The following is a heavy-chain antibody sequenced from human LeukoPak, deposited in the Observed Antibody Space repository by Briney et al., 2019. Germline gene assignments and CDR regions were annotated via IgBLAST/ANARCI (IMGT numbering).Heavy chain of an antibody. CDR1: GGSFSGYY. D-gene: IGHD6-6*01. CDR3: ARRQLVGWFDP. V-gene: IGHV4-34*01. J-gene: IGHJ5*02. CDR2: INHSGST. Sequence: SETLSLTCAVYGGSFSGYYWSWIRQPPGKGLEWIGEINHSGSTNYNPSLKSRVTISVDTSKNQFSLKLSSVTAADTVVYYCARRQLVGWFDPWGQGTLVTVSS.